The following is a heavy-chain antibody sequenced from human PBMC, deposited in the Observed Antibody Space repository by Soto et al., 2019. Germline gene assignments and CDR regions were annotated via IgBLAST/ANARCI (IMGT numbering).Heavy chain of an antibody. CDR1: GYSFTSYD. Sequence: GASVKVSCKASGYSFTSYDINWVRQATGQGLEWMGWISPNNGNTNYAQKLQGRVTMTTDTSTSTAYMELRSLRSDDTAVYYCARGLWEAYYYYGMDVWGQGTTVTVSS. V-gene: IGHV1-18*01. CDR3: ARGLWEAYYYYGMDV. J-gene: IGHJ6*02. D-gene: IGHD1-26*01. CDR2: ISPNNGNT.